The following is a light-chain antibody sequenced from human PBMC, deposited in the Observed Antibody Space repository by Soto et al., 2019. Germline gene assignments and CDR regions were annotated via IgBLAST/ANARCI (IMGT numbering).Light chain of an antibody. CDR3: CSYGGATTYV. CDR2: EGI. Sequence: QSLLTQPASVSGSPGQSITISCSGTSSNIGGYNVVSWYQQHPGKAPKVIVYEGIKRPSGVSDRFSGSTSGSTASLTISGLQAEDEAEYYCCSYGGATTYVFGRGTKVTVL. J-gene: IGLJ1*01. V-gene: IGLV2-23*01. CDR1: SSNIGGYNV.